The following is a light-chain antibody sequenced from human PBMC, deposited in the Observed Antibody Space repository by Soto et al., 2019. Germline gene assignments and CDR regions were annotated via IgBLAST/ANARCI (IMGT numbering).Light chain of an antibody. J-gene: IGKJ5*01. V-gene: IGKV1-5*01. Sequence: KMTQSASTLSASVGDRVTITCRASQSISAWLAWYQQKPGKAPKLLIYDASSLESGVPSRFSGSGSGTEFTLTISSLQPDDVATYYCQQYNSYPITFGQGTRLEIK. CDR1: QSISAW. CDR2: DAS. CDR3: QQYNSYPIT.